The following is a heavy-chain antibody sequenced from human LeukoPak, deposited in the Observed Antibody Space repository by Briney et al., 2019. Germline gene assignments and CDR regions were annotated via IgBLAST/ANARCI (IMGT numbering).Heavy chain of an antibody. D-gene: IGHD3-3*02. Sequence: PGGSLRLSCAASGFTVSTNYMNWVRQAPGKGLEWVSILYSGSSTYYADSVEGRFIVSRDSSKNTLSLQMNDLRADDTAVYYCARVGDHFHWYLDLWGRGTLVTVSS. V-gene: IGHV3-53*01. CDR2: LYSGSST. J-gene: IGHJ2*01. CDR3: ARVGDHFHWYLDL. CDR1: GFTVSTNY.